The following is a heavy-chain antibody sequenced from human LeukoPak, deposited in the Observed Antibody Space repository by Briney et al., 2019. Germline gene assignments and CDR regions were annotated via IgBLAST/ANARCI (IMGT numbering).Heavy chain of an antibody. CDR3: ARTDQGSRGYWHFDL. CDR2: MHYSGST. Sequence: SETLSLTCTVSGGSVSSGSYYWTWIRQPPGKGPEYIGYMHYSGSTNYNPSLKSRVTISVDTSKNQFSLKLSSVTATDTAVYYCARTDQGSRGYWHFDLWGRGTLVTVSS. J-gene: IGHJ2*01. D-gene: IGHD5-24*01. CDR1: GGSVSSGSYY. V-gene: IGHV4-61*01.